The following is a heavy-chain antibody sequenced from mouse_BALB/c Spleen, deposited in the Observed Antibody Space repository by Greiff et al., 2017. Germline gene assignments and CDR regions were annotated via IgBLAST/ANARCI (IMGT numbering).Heavy chain of an antibody. CDR2: IYPGDGDT. J-gene: IGHJ2*01. D-gene: IGHD2-14*01. CDR3: ARGGGYYRPDFDY. V-gene: IGHV1-87*01. CDR1: GYTFTSYW. Sequence: QVQLQQSGAELARPGASVKSSCKASGYTFTSYWMQWVKQRPGQGLEWIGAIYPGDGDTRYTQKFKGKATLTADKSSSTAYMQLSSLASEDSAVYYCARGGGYYRPDFDYWGQGTTLTVSS.